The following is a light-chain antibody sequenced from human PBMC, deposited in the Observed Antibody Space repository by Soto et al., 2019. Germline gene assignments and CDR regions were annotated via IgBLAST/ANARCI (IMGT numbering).Light chain of an antibody. CDR3: QQSYRSPYT. J-gene: IGKJ2*01. CDR1: QSINIY. CDR2: GAS. V-gene: IGKV1-39*01. Sequence: IQLPQSPSSLSASVGDRVTVTCRASQSINIYLNWYQQQPGKAPTLLIYGASTLQSGVPSRFSGGGSRTDFTLTISSLQTEDFATYYCQQSYRSPYTFGQGTKLEI.